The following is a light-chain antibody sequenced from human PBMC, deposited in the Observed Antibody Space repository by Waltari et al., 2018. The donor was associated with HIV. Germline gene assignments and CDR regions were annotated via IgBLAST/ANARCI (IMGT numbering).Light chain of an antibody. CDR2: KAS. Sequence: DIQMTQSPSTLSASVGDRVTITCRASQSISTWLAWYQQKPGKPPKLLICKASTLDSGVPSRFSGGGSGTELTLTISSLQPDDFATYYCQQYNSNFYTFGQGTKLEIK. CDR3: QQYNSNFYT. J-gene: IGKJ2*01. V-gene: IGKV1-5*03. CDR1: QSISTW.